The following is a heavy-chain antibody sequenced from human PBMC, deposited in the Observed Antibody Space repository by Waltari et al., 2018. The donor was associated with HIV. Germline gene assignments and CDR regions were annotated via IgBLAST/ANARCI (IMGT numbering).Heavy chain of an antibody. CDR3: ARQGGYSYEERTVYNWFDP. CDR1: GGSFSGYY. J-gene: IGHJ5*02. D-gene: IGHD5-18*01. CDR2: INHSGST. V-gene: IGHV4-34*01. Sequence: QVQLQQWGAGLLKPSETLSLTCAVYGGSFSGYYWSWIRQPPGKGLEWIGEINHSGSTNYNPSLKSRVTISVDTSKNQFSLKLSSVTAADTAVYYCARQGGYSYEERTVYNWFDPWGQGTLVTVSS.